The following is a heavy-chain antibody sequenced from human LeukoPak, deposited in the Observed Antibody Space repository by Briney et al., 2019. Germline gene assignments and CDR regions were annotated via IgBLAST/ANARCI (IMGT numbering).Heavy chain of an antibody. Sequence: GGSLRLSCAASGFTFSGYGMHWVRQAPGKGLEWVAFIHYDGSDKYYADSVKGRFTISRGNSKNTLYLQMNSLRAEDTAVYYCAKDLGNSFDYWGQGTLVTVSS. V-gene: IGHV3-30*02. CDR3: AKDLGNSFDY. CDR2: IHYDGSDK. J-gene: IGHJ4*02. D-gene: IGHD4-23*01. CDR1: GFTFSGYG.